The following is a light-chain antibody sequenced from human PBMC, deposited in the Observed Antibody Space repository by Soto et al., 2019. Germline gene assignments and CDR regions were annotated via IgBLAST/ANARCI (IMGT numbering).Light chain of an antibody. CDR3: QPNYRATPGT. V-gene: IGKV1-39*01. CDR2: AAS. Sequence: DMQMTQSPSSLSASVGDRITITCRASQSISRYLNWYQHKPGKAPKLLINAASSLERGVPSRFSGGGSGTDFTLNISSLXTADFATYYCQPNYRATPGTFGQGTKVDSK. J-gene: IGKJ1*01. CDR1: QSISRY.